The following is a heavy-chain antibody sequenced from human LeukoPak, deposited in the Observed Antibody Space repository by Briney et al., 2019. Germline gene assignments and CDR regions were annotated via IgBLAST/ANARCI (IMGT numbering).Heavy chain of an antibody. CDR3: ARGRGLPADQNWFDP. V-gene: IGHV4-39*07. CDR2: IYYSGST. CDR1: GGSISSSSYY. Sequence: SETLSLTCTVSGGSISSSSYYWGWIRQPPGKGLEWIGSIYYSGSTYYNSSLKSRVTISVDTYKNQFSLKLSSVTAADTAVYYCARGRGLPADQNWFDPWGQGTLVTVSS. J-gene: IGHJ5*02. D-gene: IGHD2-2*01.